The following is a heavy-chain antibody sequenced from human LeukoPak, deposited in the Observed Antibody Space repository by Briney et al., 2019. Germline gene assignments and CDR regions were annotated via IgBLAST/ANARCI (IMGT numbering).Heavy chain of an antibody. J-gene: IGHJ6*03. CDR1: GYSISSGYY. V-gene: IGHV4-38-2*01. D-gene: IGHD1-26*01. Sequence: PSETLSLTCAVSGYSISSGYYWGWIRQPPGKGLEWIGSSYHSGSTYYNPSLKSRVTISVDTSKNQFSLKLSSVTAADTAVYYGARIGVGSSPYYYYYMDVWGKGPTVTVSS. CDR3: ARIGVGSSPYYYYYMDV. CDR2: SYHSGST.